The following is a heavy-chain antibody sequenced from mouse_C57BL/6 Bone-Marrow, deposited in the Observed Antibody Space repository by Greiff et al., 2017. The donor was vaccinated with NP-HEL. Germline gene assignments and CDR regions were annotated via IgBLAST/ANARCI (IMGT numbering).Heavy chain of an antibody. CDR1: GFTFSSYG. D-gene: IGHD1-1*01. Sequence: EVKLVESGGDLVKPGGSLKLSCAASGFTFSSYGMSWVRQTPDKRLEWVATISSGGSYTYYPDSVKGRFTISRDNAKNTLYLRMSSLKSGDTAMYYCANLRFAMDYWGQGTSVTVSS. CDR3: ANLRFAMDY. V-gene: IGHV5-6*01. CDR2: ISSGGSYT. J-gene: IGHJ4*01.